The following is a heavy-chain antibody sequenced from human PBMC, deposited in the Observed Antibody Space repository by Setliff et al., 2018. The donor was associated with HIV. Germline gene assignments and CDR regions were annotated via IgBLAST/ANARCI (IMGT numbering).Heavy chain of an antibody. Sequence: ASVKVSCKTSGYPFTKYGIIWVRQAPGQGLEWVGLISAFSGNTNSAQKVQGRVTMTTDTSTTSAYMELRSLRSEDTAVYYCARVPQDTSNYPLSYPYYMDVWGKGTTVTVSS. J-gene: IGHJ6*03. D-gene: IGHD2-8*01. CDR2: ISAFSGNT. CDR1: GYPFTKYG. CDR3: ARVPQDTSNYPLSYPYYMDV. V-gene: IGHV1-18*01.